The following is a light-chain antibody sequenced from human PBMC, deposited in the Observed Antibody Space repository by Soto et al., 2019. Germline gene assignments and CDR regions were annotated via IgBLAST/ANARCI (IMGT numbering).Light chain of an antibody. CDR3: CSYAGSYGDV. Sequence: QSVLTQPRSVSGSPGQSVTMSCTGTSSDVGGYNYVSWYQQHPGKAPKLMIYDVSKRPSGVPDRFSGSKSGNTASLTISGLQAEDEADYYCCSYAGSYGDVFGTGTKVTVL. CDR1: SSDVGGYNY. J-gene: IGLJ1*01. V-gene: IGLV2-11*01. CDR2: DVS.